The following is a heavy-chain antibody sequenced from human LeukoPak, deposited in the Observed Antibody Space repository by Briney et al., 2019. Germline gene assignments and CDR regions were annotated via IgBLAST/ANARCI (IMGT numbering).Heavy chain of an antibody. D-gene: IGHD2-2*01. CDR2: IYTGGST. J-gene: IGHJ4*02. CDR1: GFTVSSNY. CDR3: AREHHYCSSTSCPRDY. V-gene: IGHV3-66*01. Sequence: GGSLRLSCAASGFTVSSNYMSWVRQAPGKGLEWVSAIYTGGSTYYAGSVKGRFTISRDNSKNTLYLQMNSLRAEDTAVYYCAREHHYCSSTSCPRDYWGQGTLVTASS.